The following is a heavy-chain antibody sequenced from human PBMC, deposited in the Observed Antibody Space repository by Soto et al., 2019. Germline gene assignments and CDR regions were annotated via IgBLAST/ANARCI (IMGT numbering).Heavy chain of an antibody. J-gene: IGHJ4*02. CDR3: ARDGMTTGDT. CDR2: VFPSVSA. Sequence: SETLSLTCIVSGVSVRSYTWSWVRQPANKGLEWIGRVFPSVSATYNPSLKSRVSISMDTPENRISLKLDSVTAADAGVYFCARDGMTTGDTWGPGTLVTVSS. CDR1: GVSVRSYT. D-gene: IGHD2-21*02. V-gene: IGHV4-4*07.